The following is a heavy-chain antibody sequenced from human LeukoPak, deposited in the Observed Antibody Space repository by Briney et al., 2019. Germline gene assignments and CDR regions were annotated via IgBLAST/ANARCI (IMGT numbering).Heavy chain of an antibody. J-gene: IGHJ3*01. V-gene: IGHV4-4*02. CDR3: ASLLQWELLGDDAFDF. CDR1: GGSISSSNW. CDR2: IYHSGST. D-gene: IGHD1-26*01. Sequence: SETLSLTCAVSGGSISSSNWWSWVRQPPGKGLEWIGEIYHSGSTNYNPSLKSRVTIAVDTSKKQFSLKLSSVTAADTAVYYCASLLQWELLGDDAFDFWGQGTMVTVSS.